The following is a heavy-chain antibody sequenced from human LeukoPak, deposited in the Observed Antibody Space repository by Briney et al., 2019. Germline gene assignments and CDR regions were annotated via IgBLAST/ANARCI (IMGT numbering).Heavy chain of an antibody. J-gene: IGHJ4*02. Sequence: ASVKVSCKASGYTFTGYYMHWVRQAPGQVLEWMGWINPNSGGTNYAQKLQGRVTMTRDTSISTAYMELSRLRSDDTAVYYCARDLDGWTGFDYWGQGTLVTVSS. D-gene: IGHD3/OR15-3a*01. CDR2: INPNSGGT. CDR1: GYTFTGYY. CDR3: ARDLDGWTGFDY. V-gene: IGHV1-2*02.